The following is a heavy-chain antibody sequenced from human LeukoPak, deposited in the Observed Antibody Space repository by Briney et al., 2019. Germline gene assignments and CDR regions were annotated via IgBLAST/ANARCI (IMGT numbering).Heavy chain of an antibody. V-gene: IGHV4-31*03. CDR3: ARGGLWFGEGSFDY. J-gene: IGHJ4*02. Sequence: PSETLSLTCTVSGGSISSGGYYWSWIRQHPGKGLEWIGYIYYSGSTYYNPSLKSRVTISVDTSKNQFSLKLSSVTAADTAVYYCARGGLWFGEGSFDYWGQGTLVTVSS. CDR2: IYYSGST. CDR1: GGSISSGGYY. D-gene: IGHD3-10*01.